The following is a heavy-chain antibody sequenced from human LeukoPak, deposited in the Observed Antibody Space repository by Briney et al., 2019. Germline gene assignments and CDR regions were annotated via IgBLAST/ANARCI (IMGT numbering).Heavy chain of an antibody. Sequence: GGSLRLSCSASGFTFSSYAMHWDRQAPGKGLEYVSAISSNGGSTYYADSVKGRFTISRDNSKNTLYLQMNSLRAEDTAVYYCAKDVGGLYSYFDYWGQGTLVTVSS. D-gene: IGHD1-26*01. CDR2: ISSNGGST. CDR1: GFTFSSYA. J-gene: IGHJ4*02. V-gene: IGHV3-64*04. CDR3: AKDVGGLYSYFDY.